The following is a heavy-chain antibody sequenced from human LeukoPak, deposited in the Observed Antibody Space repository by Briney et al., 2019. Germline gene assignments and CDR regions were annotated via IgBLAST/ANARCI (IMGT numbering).Heavy chain of an antibody. V-gene: IGHV3-23*01. CDR1: GFTVSSNY. D-gene: IGHD2-2*01. J-gene: IGHJ6*02. CDR3: ARSPSAYFYYYGMDV. Sequence: GGSLRLSCAASGFTVSSNYMSWVRQAPGKGLEWVSAISGSGGSTYYADSVKGRFTISRDNSKNTLYLQMSSLRAEGTAVYYCARSPSAYFYYYGMDVWGRGTTVTVSS. CDR2: ISGSGGST.